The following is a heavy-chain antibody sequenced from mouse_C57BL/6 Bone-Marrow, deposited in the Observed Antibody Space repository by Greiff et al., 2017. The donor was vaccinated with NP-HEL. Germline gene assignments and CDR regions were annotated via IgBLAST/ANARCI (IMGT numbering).Heavy chain of an antibody. J-gene: IGHJ1*03. CDR1: GYSITSGYY. D-gene: IGHD1-1*01. Sequence: EVKLVESGPGLVKPSQSLSLTCSVTGYSITSGYYWNWIRQFPGNKLEWMGYISYDGSNNYNPSLKNRISITRDTSKNQFFLKLNSVTTEDTATYYCGRNITTVPWYFDVWGTGTTVTVSS. CDR3: GRNITTVPWYFDV. V-gene: IGHV3-6*01. CDR2: ISYDGSN.